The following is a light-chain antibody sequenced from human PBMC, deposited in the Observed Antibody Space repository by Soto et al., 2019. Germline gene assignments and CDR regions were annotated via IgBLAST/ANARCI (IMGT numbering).Light chain of an antibody. CDR1: QSVSSSY. Sequence: EIVLTQSPGTLSLSPGERATLSCRASQSVSSSYLAWNQQKPGQAPRLLIYGASSRATGIPNRFSGSGSGTDFTLTISRLEPEDFAVYYCQQYGSSPGFTFGPGTKGDIK. CDR2: GAS. CDR3: QQYGSSPGFT. J-gene: IGKJ3*01. V-gene: IGKV3-20*01.